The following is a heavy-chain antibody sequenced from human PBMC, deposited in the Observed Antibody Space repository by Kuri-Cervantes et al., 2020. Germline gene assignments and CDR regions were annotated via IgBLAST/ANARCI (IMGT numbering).Heavy chain of an antibody. CDR3: ARRPYVYGDYYFDY. D-gene: IGHD4-17*01. Sequence: SETLSLTCAVYGGSFSGYYWSWIRQPPGKGLEWIGGLDDVRSPNYNPSLKSRVTISVDTSKNQFSLKLSSVTAADTAVYYCARRPYVYGDYYFDYWGQGTLVTVSS. J-gene: IGHJ4*02. V-gene: IGHV4-34*01. CDR1: GGSFSGYY. CDR2: LDDVRSP.